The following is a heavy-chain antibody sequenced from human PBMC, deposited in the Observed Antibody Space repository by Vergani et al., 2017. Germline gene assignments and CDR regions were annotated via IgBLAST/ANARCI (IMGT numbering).Heavy chain of an antibody. CDR3: AKEGLLWFGETLRDFDY. D-gene: IGHD3-10*01. Sequence: QVQLVESGGGVVQPGRSLRLSCAASGFTFSSYGMHWVRQAPGKGLEWVAVISYDGSNKYYADSVEGRFTISRDNSKNTLYLQMNSLRAEDTAVYYCAKEGLLWFGETLRDFDYWGQGTLVTVSS. CDR2: ISYDGSNK. V-gene: IGHV3-30*18. J-gene: IGHJ4*02. CDR1: GFTFSSYG.